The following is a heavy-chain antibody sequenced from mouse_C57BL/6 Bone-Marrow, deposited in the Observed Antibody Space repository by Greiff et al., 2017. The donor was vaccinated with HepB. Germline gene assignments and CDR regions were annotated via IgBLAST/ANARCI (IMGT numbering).Heavy chain of an antibody. D-gene: IGHD2-5*01. CDR1: GFSLTSYG. V-gene: IGHV2-5*01. J-gene: IGHJ3*01. Sequence: VQLQESGPGLVQPSQSLSITCTVSGFSLTSYGVHWVRQSPGKGLEWLGVIWSGGSTDYNAAFMSRLSITKDNSKSKVFFKMNSLQADDTAIYYCAKNGGAYYSNYVAYWGQGTLVTVSA. CDR2: IWSGGST. CDR3: AKNGGAYYSNYVAY.